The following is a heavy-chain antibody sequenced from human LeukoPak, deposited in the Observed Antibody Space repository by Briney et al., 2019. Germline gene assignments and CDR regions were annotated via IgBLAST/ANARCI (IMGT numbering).Heavy chain of an antibody. CDR1: GFTFTSYE. D-gene: IGHD1-1*01. Sequence: QSGRSLRLSCATSGFTFTSYEFNWVRQAPGKGLEWVSYISTSGSTIYYADSVKGRFTISRDNAKNSLYLQMNSLRAEDTAVYYCARGTYYFDYWGQGTLVTVSS. CDR3: ARGTYYFDY. CDR2: ISTSGSTI. V-gene: IGHV3-48*03. J-gene: IGHJ4*02.